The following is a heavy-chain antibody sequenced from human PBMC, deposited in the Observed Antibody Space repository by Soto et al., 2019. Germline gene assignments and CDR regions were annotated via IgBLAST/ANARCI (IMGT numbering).Heavy chain of an antibody. CDR1: GFTFSSYS. V-gene: IGHV3-21*01. CDR2: ISSSSSYI. Sequence: EVQLVESGGGLVKPGGSLRLSCAASGFTFSSYSMNWVRQAPGKGLEWVSSISSSSSYIYYADSVKGRFTISRDNAKNSLYLQMNGLRAEDTAVYYCARGGNDFWSGYYKDYYYYYYMDVWGKGTTVTVSS. CDR3: ARGGNDFWSGYYKDYYYYYYMDV. J-gene: IGHJ6*03. D-gene: IGHD3-3*01.